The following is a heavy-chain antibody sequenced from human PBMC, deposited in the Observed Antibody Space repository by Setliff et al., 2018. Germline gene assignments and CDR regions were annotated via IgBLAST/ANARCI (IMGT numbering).Heavy chain of an antibody. V-gene: IGHV1-24*01. J-gene: IGHJ1*01. CDR1: GYTLSELS. D-gene: IGHD3-22*01. Sequence: GASVKVSCKVSGYTLSELSVHWVRQAPGKGLEWMGGFDPEDGERIYAQKFQDRVTMTEDTSSDTAYMEMSGLTSEDTAVYFCSTGWGLYDNRHTAAGYLQHWGQGTLVTVSS. CDR3: STGWGLYDNRHTAAGYLQH. CDR2: FDPEDGER.